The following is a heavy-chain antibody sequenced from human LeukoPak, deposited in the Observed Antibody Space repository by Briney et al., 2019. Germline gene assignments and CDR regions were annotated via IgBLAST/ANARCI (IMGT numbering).Heavy chain of an antibody. Sequence: GGSLRLSCAASGFTFSSYWMSWVRQAPGKGLEWVANIKQDGSEKYYVDSVKGRFTISRDNAKNSLYLQMNSLRAEDTAVYYCARAYCSSPSCYEYEAFDIWGQGTMVTVSS. V-gene: IGHV3-7*01. J-gene: IGHJ3*02. CDR2: IKQDGSEK. D-gene: IGHD2-2*01. CDR3: ARAYCSSPSCYEYEAFDI. CDR1: GFTFSSYW.